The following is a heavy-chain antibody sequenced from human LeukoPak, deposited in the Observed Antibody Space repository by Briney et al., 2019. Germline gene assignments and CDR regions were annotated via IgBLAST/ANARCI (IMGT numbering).Heavy chain of an antibody. CDR1: GFTVSSNY. Sequence: GGSLRLSCAASGFTVSSNYMSWVRQAPGKGLEWVSVIYSGGSTYYADSVKGRFTISRDNSKNTLYLRMNSLRAEDTAVYYCASPYCSSTSCYPYYFDYWGQGTLVTVSS. CDR3: ASPYCSSTSCYPYYFDY. J-gene: IGHJ4*02. D-gene: IGHD2-2*01. V-gene: IGHV3-66*02. CDR2: IYSGGST.